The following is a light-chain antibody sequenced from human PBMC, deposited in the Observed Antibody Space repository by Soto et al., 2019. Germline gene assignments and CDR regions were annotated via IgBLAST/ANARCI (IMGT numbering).Light chain of an antibody. CDR1: SSNIGSTY. V-gene: IGLV1-47*01. CDR2: RND. Sequence: QSVLTQPPSASGTPGQRVTISCSGSSSNIGSTYVYWYLQLPGSTPKLLIYRNDHRPSGVPDRFSRSKSGTSASLAISGRRYEDEANYYCAAWDDSLSAVVFGGWTKLTVL. J-gene: IGLJ2*01. CDR3: AAWDDSLSAVV.